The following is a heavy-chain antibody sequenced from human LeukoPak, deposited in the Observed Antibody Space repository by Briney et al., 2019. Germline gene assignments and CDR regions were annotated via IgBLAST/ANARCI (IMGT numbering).Heavy chain of an antibody. CDR2: IYSGGST. D-gene: IGHD1-7*01. CDR3: ARALTGTTSGAFDI. V-gene: IGHV3-53*01. Sequence: AGGSLRLSCAASGFTVSSNYMSWVRQAPGKGLEWVSVIYSGGSTYYADSVKGRFTISRDNSKNTLYLQMNSLRAEDTAVYYCARALTGTTSGAFDIWGQGTMVTVSS. CDR1: GFTVSSNY. J-gene: IGHJ3*02.